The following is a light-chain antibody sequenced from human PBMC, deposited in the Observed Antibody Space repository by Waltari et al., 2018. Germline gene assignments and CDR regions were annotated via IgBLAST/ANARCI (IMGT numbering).Light chain of an antibody. J-gene: IGLJ2*01. CDR1: TSDVGSYNT. Sequence: QSALTQPASVSGSPGQSITILCPRTTSDVGSYNTVPWYQQHIGKAPKLMIYEGSKRPSGLSNRFSGSKSGNTASLTISGLQAEDEADYYCCSYAGSSTLVFGGGTKLTVL. CDR3: CSYAGSSTLV. CDR2: EGS. V-gene: IGLV2-23*01.